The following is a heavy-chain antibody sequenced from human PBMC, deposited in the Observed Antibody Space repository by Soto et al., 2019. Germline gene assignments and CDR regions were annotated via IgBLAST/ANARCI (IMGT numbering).Heavy chain of an antibody. CDR2: INHSGST. Sequence: QVQLQQWGAGLLKPSETLSLTCAVYGGSFSGYYWSWIRQPPGKGLEWIGEINHSGSTNYNPSLKSRVTISVDTSKNQFSLKLSSVTAADTAVYYCARVDLAQDWLLYTPLHYYYYYYMDVWGKGTTVTVSS. D-gene: IGHD3-9*01. V-gene: IGHV4-34*01. CDR3: ARVDLAQDWLLYTPLHYYYYYYMDV. J-gene: IGHJ6*03. CDR1: GGSFSGYY.